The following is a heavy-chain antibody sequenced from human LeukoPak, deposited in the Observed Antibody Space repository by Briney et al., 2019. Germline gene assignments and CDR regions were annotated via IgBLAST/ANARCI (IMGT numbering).Heavy chain of an antibody. D-gene: IGHD3-10*01. CDR1: GFTFSNYG. V-gene: IGHV3-23*01. J-gene: IGHJ6*02. CDR2: ITGVGGSA. CDR3: AREDGSGSYPGYYYGMDV. Sequence: PGGYLRLSCAASGFTFSNYGMIWVRQAPGKGLQWVSAITGVGGSAYYADSVKGRFTISRDNSKNTLYLQMNSLRAEDTAVYYCAREDGSGSYPGYYYGMDVWGQGTTVTVSS.